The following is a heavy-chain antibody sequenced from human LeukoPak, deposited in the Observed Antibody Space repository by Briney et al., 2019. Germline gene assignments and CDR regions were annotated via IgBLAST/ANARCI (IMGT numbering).Heavy chain of an antibody. CDR1: GFTFSSYE. CDR3: ARRSSYLPRAWLKRGYYFDY. CDR2: ISSSGSTI. Sequence: GGSLRLSCAASGFTFSSYEMNWVRQAPGKGLEWVSYISSSGSTIYYADSVKGRFTISRDNAKNSLYLQMNSLRVEDTAVYYCARRSSYLPRAWLKRGYYFDYWGQGTLVTVSS. J-gene: IGHJ4*02. D-gene: IGHD5-12*01. V-gene: IGHV3-48*03.